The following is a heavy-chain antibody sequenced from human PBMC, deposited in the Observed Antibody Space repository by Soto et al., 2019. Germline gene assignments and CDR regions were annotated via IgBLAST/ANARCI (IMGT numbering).Heavy chain of an antibody. CDR2: ISGSGGST. CDR3: AKKMGRSITMVRGVIFDAFDI. D-gene: IGHD3-10*01. CDR1: GFTFSNYA. J-gene: IGHJ3*02. Sequence: PGGSLRLSCAASGFTFSNYAMNWVRQAPGKGLDWVSAISGSGGSTYYADSVKGRFTISRDNSKNTLYLQMSSLRAEDTAVYYCAKKMGRSITMVRGVIFDAFDIWGQGTMVTVSS. V-gene: IGHV3-23*01.